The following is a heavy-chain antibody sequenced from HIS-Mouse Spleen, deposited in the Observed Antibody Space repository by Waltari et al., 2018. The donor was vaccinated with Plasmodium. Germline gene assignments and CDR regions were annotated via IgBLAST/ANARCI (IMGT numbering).Heavy chain of an antibody. V-gene: IGHV3-74*01. CDR1: GFTFSRYW. CDR3: ARAASDSSSWFRDYGDY. CDR2: INSDGRST. Sequence: EVQLVESGGGLVQPGGSLRLSCSASGFTFSRYWMHWVRQAPWRGVVWATLINSDGRSTGYADSGNSRFTIARDNGKKSLYLQMDSLKDEDTAVYDCARAASDSSSWFRDYGDYWGQGTLVTVSS. J-gene: IGHJ4*02. D-gene: IGHD6-13*01.